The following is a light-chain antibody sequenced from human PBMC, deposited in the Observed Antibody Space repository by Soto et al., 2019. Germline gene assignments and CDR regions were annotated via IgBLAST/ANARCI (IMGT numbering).Light chain of an antibody. CDR2: AAS. V-gene: IGKV1-39*01. J-gene: IGKJ4*01. CDR1: QSIGGF. CDR3: QQSYSTPLT. Sequence: DLPITQSPSSPAVPVGARVTIPFRASQSIGGFLNWYQQKLGKAPKLLIYAASSLQSGVPSRFSGSGSGTDFTLTISSLQPEDFATYYCQQSYSTPLTFGGGTKVDIK.